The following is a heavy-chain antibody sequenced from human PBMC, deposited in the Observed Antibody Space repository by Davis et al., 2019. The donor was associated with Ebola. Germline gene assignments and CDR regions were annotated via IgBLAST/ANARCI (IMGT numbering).Heavy chain of an antibody. V-gene: IGHV4-59*08. CDR1: GGSISSYY. Sequence: PSETLSLTCTVSGGSISSYYWSWIRQPPGKGLEWIGYIYYSGSTNYNPSLKSRVTISVDTSKNQFSLKLNSVTAADTAVYYCARHGGITMVRGYGMDVWGQGTTVTVSS. CDR3: ARHGGITMVRGYGMDV. CDR2: IYYSGST. D-gene: IGHD3-10*01. J-gene: IGHJ6*02.